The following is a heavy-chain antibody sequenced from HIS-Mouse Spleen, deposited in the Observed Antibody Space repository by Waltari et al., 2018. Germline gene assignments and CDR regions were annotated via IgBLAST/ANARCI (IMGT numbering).Heavy chain of an antibody. CDR3: AREIPYSSSWYDWYFDL. J-gene: IGHJ2*01. V-gene: IGHV4-39*07. CDR2: IYYSGRT. CDR1: GGSISSSSYY. Sequence: QLQLQESGPGLVKPSETLSLPCTVSGGSISSSSYYWGWIRQPPGKGPEWIGSIYYSGRTYYNPSLKSRVTISVDTSKNQFSLKLSSVTAADTAVYYCAREIPYSSSWYDWYFDLWGRGTLVTVSS. D-gene: IGHD6-13*01.